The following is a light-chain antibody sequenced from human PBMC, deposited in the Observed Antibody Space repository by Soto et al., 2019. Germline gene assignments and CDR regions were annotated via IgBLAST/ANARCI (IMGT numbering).Light chain of an antibody. V-gene: IGLV1-44*01. CDR2: SNS. J-gene: IGLJ2*01. CDR1: SSNIGSYG. Sequence: QSVLTQPPSASGTPGQRVTISCSGSSSNIGSYGVNWYQQVPGTAPKLLIYSNSQRPSGVPDRFSGSQTGTSASLAIHGLQSEDESDYYCASWDDSISAPVFGGGTK. CDR3: ASWDDSISAPV.